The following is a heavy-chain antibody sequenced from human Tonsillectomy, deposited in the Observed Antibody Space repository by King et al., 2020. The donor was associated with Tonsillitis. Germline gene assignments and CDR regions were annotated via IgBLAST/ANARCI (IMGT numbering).Heavy chain of an antibody. CDR1: GYTFTSYA. CDR3: ARDDGRLLWFGELTDFYNWFDP. CDR2: INTNTGNP. Sequence: QLVQSGSELKKPGASVKVSCKASGYTFTSYAMNWVRQAPGQGLEWMGWINTNTGNPTYAQGFTGRFVFSLDTSVSTAYLQISSLKAEDTAVYYCARDDGRLLWFGELTDFYNWFDPWGQGTLVTVSS. J-gene: IGHJ5*02. V-gene: IGHV7-4-1*02. D-gene: IGHD3-10*01.